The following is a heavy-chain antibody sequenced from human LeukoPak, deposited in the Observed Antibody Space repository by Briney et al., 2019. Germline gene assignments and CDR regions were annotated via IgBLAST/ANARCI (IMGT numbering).Heavy chain of an antibody. J-gene: IGHJ4*02. V-gene: IGHV3-23*01. CDR3: APHGPGMAIFDY. CDR1: GFTFSSYS. D-gene: IGHD5-24*01. Sequence: PGGSLRLSCAASGFTFSSYSMNWVRQAPGKGPEWVSAISESGGGTYYADSVKGRFTISRDNSKNTLYLQMNSLRAEDTAVYYCAPHGPGMAIFDYWGQGTLVAVSS. CDR2: ISESGGGT.